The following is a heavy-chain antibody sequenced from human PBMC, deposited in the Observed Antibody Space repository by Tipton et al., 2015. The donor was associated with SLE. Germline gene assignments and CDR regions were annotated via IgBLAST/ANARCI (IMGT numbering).Heavy chain of an antibody. D-gene: IGHD3-3*01. CDR3: AKKKLWNAYSV. Sequence: TLSLTCTVSGGSISSSSYYWGWIRHPPGQALEWIGEMLYSGATNYKSSLKRRVTISVDTSKRHLPLRLRYVTAADTAICFCAKKKLWNAYSVGGQGPLVSVSS. V-gene: IGHV4-39*02. CDR1: GGSISSSSYY. J-gene: IGHJ4*02. CDR2: MLYSGAT.